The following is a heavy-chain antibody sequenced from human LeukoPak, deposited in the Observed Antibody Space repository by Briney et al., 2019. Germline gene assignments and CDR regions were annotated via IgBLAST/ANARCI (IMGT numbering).Heavy chain of an antibody. D-gene: IGHD3-10*01. J-gene: IGHJ5*02. Sequence: SQTLSLTCTVSGGSISSYYWSWIRQPPGKGLEWIGYIYYSGSTNYNPSLKSRVTISVDTSKNQFSLKLSSVTAADTAVYYCARAGPRSSNWFDPWGQGTLVTVSS. CDR1: GGSISSYY. CDR3: ARAGPRSSNWFDP. V-gene: IGHV4-59*01. CDR2: IYYSGST.